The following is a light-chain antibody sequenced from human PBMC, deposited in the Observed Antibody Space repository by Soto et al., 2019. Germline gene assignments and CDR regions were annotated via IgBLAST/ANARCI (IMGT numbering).Light chain of an antibody. Sequence: QSALTQPASVSGSPGQSITISCTGTSSDVGGYEFVSWYQQHPGKAPKLMIYDVSNRPSGVSNRFSGSKSGKTASLTISGLQAVDEADYYCSAYTSSITYVFGSGTKLTVL. V-gene: IGLV2-14*01. J-gene: IGLJ1*01. CDR2: DVS. CDR3: SAYTSSITYV. CDR1: SSDVGGYEF.